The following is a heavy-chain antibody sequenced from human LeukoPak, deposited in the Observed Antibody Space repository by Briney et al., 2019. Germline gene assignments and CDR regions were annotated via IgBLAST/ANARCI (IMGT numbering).Heavy chain of an antibody. V-gene: IGHV3-23*01. CDR2: ISGSGGST. CDR3: ARDTAPRYSSSWYSFYYYYYMDV. D-gene: IGHD6-13*01. J-gene: IGHJ6*03. CDR1: GFTFSSYA. Sequence: GGSLRLSCAASGFTFSSYAMSWVRQAPGKGLEWVSAISGSGGSTYYADSVKGRFTISRDNSKNTLYLQMNSLRSDDTAVYYCARDTAPRYSSSWYSFYYYYYMDVWGKGTTVAVSS.